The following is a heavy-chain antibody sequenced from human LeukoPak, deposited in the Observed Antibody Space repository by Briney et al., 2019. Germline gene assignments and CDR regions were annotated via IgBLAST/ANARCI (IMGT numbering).Heavy chain of an antibody. D-gene: IGHD6-6*01. V-gene: IGHV1-24*01. CDR3: AREISSSLDY. J-gene: IGHJ4*02. CDR1: GYTLTELS. Sequence: ASVKVSCKVSGYTLTELSMHWVRQGPGKGLEWMGGFDPEDGGTIYAQKFQGRATTTEDTSTDTAYMEVSSLRSEDTAVYYCAREISSSLDYWGQGTLVTVSS. CDR2: FDPEDGGT.